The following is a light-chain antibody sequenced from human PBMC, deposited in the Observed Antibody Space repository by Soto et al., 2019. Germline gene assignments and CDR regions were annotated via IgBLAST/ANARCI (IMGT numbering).Light chain of an antibody. J-gene: IGLJ2*01. V-gene: IGLV2-8*01. CDR1: SSDVGGYNY. Sequence: QSVLTQPPSASGSPGQSVTITCTGSSSDVGGYNYVSWYQQHPGKAPKLMIYEVSKRPSGVPDRLSGSKSGNTASLTVSGLSAEDEADYYCSSYGGSNTVVFGGGTKLTVL. CDR2: EVS. CDR3: SSYGGSNTVV.